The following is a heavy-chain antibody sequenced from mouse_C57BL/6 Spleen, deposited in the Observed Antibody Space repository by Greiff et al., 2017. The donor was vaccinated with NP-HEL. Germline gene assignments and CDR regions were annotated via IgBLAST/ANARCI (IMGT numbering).Heavy chain of an antibody. J-gene: IGHJ3*01. Sequence: QVQLQQPGAELVKPGASVKLSCKASGYTFTSYWMHWVKQRPGQGLEWIGMIHPNSGSTYYNEKFKSKATLTVDKSSSTAYMQLSSLTSEDSAVYYCARRGDYDGFAYWGQGTLVTVSA. V-gene: IGHV1-64*01. CDR3: ARRGDYDGFAY. CDR1: GYTFTSYW. D-gene: IGHD2-4*01. CDR2: IHPNSGST.